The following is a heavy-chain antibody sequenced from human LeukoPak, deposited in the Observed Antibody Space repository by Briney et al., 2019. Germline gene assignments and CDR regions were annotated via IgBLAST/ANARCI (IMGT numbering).Heavy chain of an antibody. CDR1: GFIFNNYA. J-gene: IGHJ4*02. CDR2: IRGSGST. D-gene: IGHD3-22*01. V-gene: IGHV3-23*01. CDR3: AKDKSYSSGYSDY. Sequence: GGSLRLSCAASGFIFNNYAMSWVRQAPGKGLEWVSAIRGSGSTYYADSVKGRFTISRDNSKNTLYLQMKSLRAEDTAVYYCAKDKSYSSGYSDYWGEGALVTVSS.